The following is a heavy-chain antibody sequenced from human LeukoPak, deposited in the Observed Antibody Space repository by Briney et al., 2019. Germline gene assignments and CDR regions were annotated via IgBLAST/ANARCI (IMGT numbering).Heavy chain of an antibody. CDR1: GGSFSGYY. CDR3: ARAFRIGYYDSSGHIDY. CDR2: INHSGST. J-gene: IGHJ4*02. V-gene: IGHV4-34*01. D-gene: IGHD3-22*01. Sequence: SETLSLTCAVYGGSFSGYYWSWIRQPPGKGLEWIGEINHSGSTNYSPSLKSRVTISVDTSKNQFSLKLSSVTAADTAVYYCARAFRIGYYDSSGHIDYWGQGTLVTVSS.